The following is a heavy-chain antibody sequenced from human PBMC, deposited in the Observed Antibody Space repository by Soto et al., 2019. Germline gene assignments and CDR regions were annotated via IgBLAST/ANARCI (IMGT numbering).Heavy chain of an antibody. CDR1: GFTFSSYA. V-gene: IGHV3-23*01. CDR2: ISGSGGST. Sequence: GGSLRLSCAASGFTFSSYAMSWVRQAPGKGLEWVSAISGSGGSTYHADSVKGRFTISGDNSKNTLYLQMNSLRAVDTALYYCTKRGKVATWPFDYWGQGTLVTVSS. D-gene: IGHD5-12*01. CDR3: TKRGKVATWPFDY. J-gene: IGHJ4*02.